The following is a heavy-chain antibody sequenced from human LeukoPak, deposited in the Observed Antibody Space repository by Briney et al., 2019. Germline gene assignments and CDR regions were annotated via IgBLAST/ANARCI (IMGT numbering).Heavy chain of an antibody. Sequence: PSETLSLTCTVSGGPISSSSYYWGWIRQPPGKGLEWIGSIYYSGSTYYNPSLKRRGTISVDTSKNQFSLKLSSVTAADTGVYYCARRDGGSYHVVHFDYWGQGTLVTVSS. CDR3: ARRDGGSYHVVHFDY. V-gene: IGHV4-39*01. J-gene: IGHJ4*02. CDR1: GGPISSSSYY. D-gene: IGHD1-26*01. CDR2: IYYSGST.